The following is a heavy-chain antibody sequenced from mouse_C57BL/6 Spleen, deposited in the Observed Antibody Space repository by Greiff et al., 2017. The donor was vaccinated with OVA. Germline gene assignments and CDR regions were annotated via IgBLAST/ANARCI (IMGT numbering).Heavy chain of an antibody. CDR3: VSELSWYFDV. CDR2: IRSKSNNYAT. CDR1: GFSFNTYA. V-gene: IGHV10-1*01. Sequence: EVKVEESGGGLVQPKGSLKLSCAASGFSFNTYAMNWVRQAPGKGLEWVARIRSKSNNYATYYADSVKDRFTISRDDSESMLYLQMNNLKTEDTAMYYCVSELSWYFDVWGTGTTVTVSS. J-gene: IGHJ1*03.